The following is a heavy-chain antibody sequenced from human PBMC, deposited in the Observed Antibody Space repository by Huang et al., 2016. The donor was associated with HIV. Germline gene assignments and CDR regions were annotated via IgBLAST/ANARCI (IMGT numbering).Heavy chain of an antibody. Sequence: QVHLQQWGAGLLKSAETLSLTCAVHGGSLSGYYWSWLRPTPGKGLEWIGEINHFGSPNYNPSLKSRVSIAMDGSKNQFSLKLRSISDADTAVYFCARDATKNPRGWFDPWGQGTLVTVSS. CDR3: ARDATKNPRGWFDP. J-gene: IGHJ5*02. CDR1: GGSLSGYY. D-gene: IGHD3-10*01. V-gene: IGHV4-34*02. CDR2: INHFGSP.